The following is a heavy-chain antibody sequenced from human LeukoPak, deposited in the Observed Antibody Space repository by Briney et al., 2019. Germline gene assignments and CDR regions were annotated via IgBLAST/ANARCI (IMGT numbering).Heavy chain of an antibody. J-gene: IGHJ4*02. CDR3: ARSLVGATISQGYFDY. V-gene: IGHV3-30-3*01. D-gene: IGHD1-26*01. CDR2: ISYDGSNK. CDR1: GFTFSSYA. Sequence: GGSLRLSCAASGFTFSSYAMHWVRQAPGKGLEWVAVISYDGSNKYYADSVKGRFTISRDNSKNTLYLQMNSRRAEDTAVYYCARSLVGATISQGYFDYWGQGTLVTVSS.